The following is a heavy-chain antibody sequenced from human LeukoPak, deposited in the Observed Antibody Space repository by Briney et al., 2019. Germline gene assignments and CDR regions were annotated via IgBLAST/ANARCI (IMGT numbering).Heavy chain of an antibody. V-gene: IGHV4-31*03. Sequence: PSETLSLTCTVSGGSISSGGYYWSWIRQHPGKGLEWIGYIYYSGSTYYNPSLKSRVTISVDTSKNQFSLKLSSVTAADTAVYYCARAGIGVVATLYDIWGQGTMVTVSS. CDR2: IYYSGST. J-gene: IGHJ3*02. CDR3: ARAGIGVVATLYDI. D-gene: IGHD2-2*01. CDR1: GGSISSGGYY.